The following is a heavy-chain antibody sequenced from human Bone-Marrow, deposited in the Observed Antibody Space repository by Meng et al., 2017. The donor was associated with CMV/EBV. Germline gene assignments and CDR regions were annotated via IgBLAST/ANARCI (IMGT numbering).Heavy chain of an antibody. V-gene: IGHV3-21*01. D-gene: IGHD5-12*01. Sequence: GGPLRLSCAASGFTFSSYSMNWVRQAPGKGLEWVSSISSSSSYIYYADSVKGRFTISRDNAKNSLYLQMNSLRAEDTAVYYCARVVGEGGYGGYGYWGQGTLVTVSS. J-gene: IGHJ4*02. CDR2: ISSSSSYI. CDR1: GFTFSSYS. CDR3: ARVVGEGGYGGYGY.